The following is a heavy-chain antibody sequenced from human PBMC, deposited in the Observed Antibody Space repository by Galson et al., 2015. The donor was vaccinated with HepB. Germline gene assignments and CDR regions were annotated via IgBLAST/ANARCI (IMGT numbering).Heavy chain of an antibody. CDR1: GYTFTSYG. Sequence: SVKVSCKASGYTFTSYGISWVRQAPGQGLEWMGIINPSGGSTSYAQKFQGRVTMTRDTSTSTVYMELSSLRSEDTAVYYCARDYYYDSSGYYPGYWGQGTLVTVSS. CDR3: ARDYYYDSSGYYPGY. CDR2: INPSGGST. V-gene: IGHV1-46*03. J-gene: IGHJ4*02. D-gene: IGHD3-22*01.